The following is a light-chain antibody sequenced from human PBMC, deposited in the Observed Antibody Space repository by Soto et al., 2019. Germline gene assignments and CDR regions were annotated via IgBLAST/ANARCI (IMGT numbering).Light chain of an antibody. J-gene: IGLJ1*01. CDR3: SSYAGSNNPYV. Sequence: QLVLTQPPSASGSPGQSVTISCTGTSSDVGGYNYVSWYQQHPGKAPKLMIYEVSKRPSGVPDRFSGSKSGNTASLTVSGLQAEDEADYYCSSYAGSNNPYVFGTGTKLTVL. CDR1: SSDVGGYNY. V-gene: IGLV2-8*01. CDR2: EVS.